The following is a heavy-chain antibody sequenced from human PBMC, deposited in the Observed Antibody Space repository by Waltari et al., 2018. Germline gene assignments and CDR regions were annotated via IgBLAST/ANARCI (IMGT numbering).Heavy chain of an antibody. V-gene: IGHV3-23*01. D-gene: IGHD2-15*01. J-gene: IGHJ4*02. CDR2: ISGSGGST. CDR3: AKVRPIVVVVAARSYFDY. Sequence: EVQLLESGGGLVQPGGSLRLSCAASGFTFSSYAMSWVRQAPGKGLEWVSAISGSGGSTYYADSVKGRFTISRDNSKNTLYLQMNSLRAEDTAVYYCAKVRPIVVVVAARSYFDYWGQGTLVTVSS. CDR1: GFTFSSYA.